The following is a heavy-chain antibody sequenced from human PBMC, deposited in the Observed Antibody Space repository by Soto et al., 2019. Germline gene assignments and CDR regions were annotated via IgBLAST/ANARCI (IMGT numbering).Heavy chain of an antibody. V-gene: IGHV1-2*04. CDR1: GYSFTDYH. D-gene: IGHD2-8*01. CDR3: ARGDSRDCSNGVCSFFYNHGMDV. Sequence: SVKVSCKASGYSFTDYHIHWVRQAPGQGIEWLGRINPKSGGTSTAQKFQGWVTMTTDTSISTASMELTRLTSDDTAIYYCARGDSRDCSNGVCSFFYNHGMDVWR. J-gene: IGHJ6*02. CDR2: INPKSGGT.